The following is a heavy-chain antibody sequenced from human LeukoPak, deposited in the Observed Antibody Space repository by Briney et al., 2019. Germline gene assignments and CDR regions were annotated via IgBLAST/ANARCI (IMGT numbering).Heavy chain of an antibody. D-gene: IGHD2/OR15-2a*01. CDR1: GDSVSSISAA. CDR2: TYYRSKWYN. V-gene: IGHV6-1*01. CDR3: AGDGGGSLSTFDY. J-gene: IGHJ4*02. Sequence: SQTLSLTCAISGDSVSSISAAWNWIRQSPSRGLEWLGRTYYRSKWYNDYAESVKSRIIINPDTSKNQFSLQLNSVTPEDTAVYYCAGDGGGSLSTFDYWGQGTLVADSS.